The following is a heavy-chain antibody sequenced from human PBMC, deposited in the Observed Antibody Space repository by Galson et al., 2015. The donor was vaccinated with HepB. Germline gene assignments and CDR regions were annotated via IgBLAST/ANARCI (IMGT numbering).Heavy chain of an antibody. J-gene: IGHJ5*02. V-gene: IGHV3-21*01. Sequence: SLRLSCAASGFSFNIYNMNWVRQAPGKGLEWVSSISSGGNSIYYADSLKGRFTISRDNAKNSLFLQMNNLGAEDTAVYYCARDYRPDFGSGSYFPNWFDRWGQGTLVTVSS. CDR3: ARDYRPDFGSGSYFPNWFDR. CDR2: ISSGGNSI. CDR1: GFSFNIYN. D-gene: IGHD3-10*01.